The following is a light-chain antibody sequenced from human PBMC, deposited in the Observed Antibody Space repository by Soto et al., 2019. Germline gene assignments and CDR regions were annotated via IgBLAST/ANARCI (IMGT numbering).Light chain of an antibody. CDR3: QQSYSTPIFT. Sequence: DIQMTQSPSSLSASVGDRVTITCRASQSISSYLNWYQQKPGKAPKLLIYAASSFQSGVPSRFSGSGSGTDVTLTISSLQPEDFATYDCQQSYSTPIFTFGPGTKVDIK. J-gene: IGKJ3*01. CDR1: QSISSY. CDR2: AAS. V-gene: IGKV1-39*01.